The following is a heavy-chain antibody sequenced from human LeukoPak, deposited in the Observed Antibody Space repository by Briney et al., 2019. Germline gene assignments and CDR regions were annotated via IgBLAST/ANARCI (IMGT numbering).Heavy chain of an antibody. Sequence: GASVRVCCKAAVDRVISYVLTWVGEAGGEGLEWMGRIIPMVGVTKYAQRVQGRITITADISTSTAYMELSSLRSGDSAVYYCARARWELRDDAFDIWGQGTMVTVSS. V-gene: IGHV1-69*04. J-gene: IGHJ3*02. CDR1: VDRVISYV. D-gene: IGHD1-26*01. CDR2: IIPMVGVT. CDR3: ARARWELRDDAFDI.